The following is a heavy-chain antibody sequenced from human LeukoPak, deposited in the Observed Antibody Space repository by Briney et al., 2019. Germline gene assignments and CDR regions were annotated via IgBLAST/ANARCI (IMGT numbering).Heavy chain of an antibody. Sequence: SGTLSLSCAVYGGSFSTYYWSWIRQSPGKGLEWIAEINHRGDTNYNPSVKSRVTISVDTSKNQFSLKVRSLTDADTAVFYCAKGPTIRETSYIDVWGQGTPVTVSS. CDR1: GGSFSTYY. D-gene: IGHD1-7*01. V-gene: IGHV4-34*01. CDR3: AKGPTIRETSYIDV. CDR2: INHRGDT. J-gene: IGHJ6*03.